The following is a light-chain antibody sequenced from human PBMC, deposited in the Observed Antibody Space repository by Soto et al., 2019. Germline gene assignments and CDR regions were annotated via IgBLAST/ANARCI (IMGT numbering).Light chain of an antibody. CDR3: QQSSSCPWT. V-gene: IGKV1-39*01. CDR1: QTVSTY. J-gene: IGKJ1*01. CDR2: AAS. Sequence: DSLMTQSPSSLSAAMGDRVTISCRTSQTVSTYLHWYQHKPGRGPTLLISAASSLQSGVPSRFSGSGSGTDFTLTIGSLQPEDFATYYCQQSSSCPWTFGQGTKVDIK.